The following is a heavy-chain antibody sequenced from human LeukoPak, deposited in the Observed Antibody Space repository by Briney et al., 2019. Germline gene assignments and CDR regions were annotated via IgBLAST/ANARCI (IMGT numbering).Heavy chain of an antibody. D-gene: IGHD1-26*01. V-gene: IGHV3-43*02. CDR1: GLITDDYA. Sequence: GGSLRLSCAAPGLITDDYAIHWVRQAPGKGLEWVSLISGDGGSTFYADSVRGRFTISRDNSKNSLSLQMSSLRSEDTALYFCVRGSERSGWFDHWGQGTLVTVSS. CDR2: ISGDGGST. CDR3: VRGSERSGWFDH. J-gene: IGHJ5*02.